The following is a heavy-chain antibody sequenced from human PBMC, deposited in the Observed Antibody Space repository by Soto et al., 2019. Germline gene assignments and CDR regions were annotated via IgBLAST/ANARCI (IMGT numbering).Heavy chain of an antibody. V-gene: IGHV5-51*01. D-gene: IGHD3-16*01. CDR2: IYPGDSDT. CDR3: ARHGASSARYYYYGMDV. Sequence: GESLKISCKGSGYSFTSYWIGWVRQMPGKGLEWMGIIYPGDSDTRYSPSFQGQVTISADKSISTAYLQWSSLKASDTAMYYCARHGASSARYYYYGMDVWGQGTTVTVSS. CDR1: GYSFTSYW. J-gene: IGHJ6*02.